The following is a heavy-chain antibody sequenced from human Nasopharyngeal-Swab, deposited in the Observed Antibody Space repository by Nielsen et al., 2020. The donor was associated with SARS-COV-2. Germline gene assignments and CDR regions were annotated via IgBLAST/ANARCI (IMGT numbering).Heavy chain of an antibody. J-gene: IGHJ4*02. Sequence: ASVKVSCKVSGYTLTELSMHWVRQAHGKGLEWMGGFDPEDGETIYAQKFQGRVTMTEDTSTDTAYMELSSLRSEDTAVYYCATERHYYDSSGYYSDYWGQGTLVTVSS. CDR1: GYTLTELS. CDR3: ATERHYYDSSGYYSDY. V-gene: IGHV1-24*01. CDR2: FDPEDGET. D-gene: IGHD3-22*01.